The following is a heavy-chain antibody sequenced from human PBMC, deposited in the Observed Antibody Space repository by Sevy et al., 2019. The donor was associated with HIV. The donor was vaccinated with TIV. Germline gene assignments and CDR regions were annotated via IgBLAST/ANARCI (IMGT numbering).Heavy chain of an antibody. CDR3: ASEGGATLDY. CDR2: ISYDGSNK. Sequence: GGSLRLSCAASGFTFSSYAMHWVRQAPGKGLEWVAVISYDGSNKYYADSVKGRFTISRDNSKNTLYLQMNSLRAEDTAVYYCASEGGATLDYWGRGPLVTVSS. V-gene: IGHV3-30-3*01. CDR1: GFTFSSYA. J-gene: IGHJ4*02. D-gene: IGHD1-26*01.